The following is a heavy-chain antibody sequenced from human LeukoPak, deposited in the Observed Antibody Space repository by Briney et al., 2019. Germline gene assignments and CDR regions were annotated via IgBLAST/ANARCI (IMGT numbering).Heavy chain of an antibody. CDR2: IYYSGST. Sequence: SETLSLTCTVSGGSISSSSYYWGWIRQPPGKGLEWIGSIYYSGSTYYNPSLKSRVTISVDTSKNQFSLKLSSVTAADTAVYYCARRGNRNGGPTYSYSSGRDVWGQGPTATVPS. V-gene: IGHV4-39*01. D-gene: IGHD2-8*01. CDR1: GGSISSSSYY. CDR3: ARRGNRNGGPTYSYSSGRDV. J-gene: IGHJ6*02.